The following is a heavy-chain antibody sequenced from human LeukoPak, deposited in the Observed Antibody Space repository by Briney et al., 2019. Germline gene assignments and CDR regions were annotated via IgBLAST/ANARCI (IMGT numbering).Heavy chain of an antibody. J-gene: IGHJ4*02. CDR1: GGSFSGYY. D-gene: IGHD1-26*01. Sequence: SETLSLTCAVYGGSFSGYYWSWIRQPPGKGLGWIGEINHSGSTNYNPSLKSRVTISVDTSKNQFSLKLSSVTAADTAVYYCARGIRGALLGRVEIGRKWELTFDYWGQGTLVTVSS. V-gene: IGHV4-34*01. CDR2: INHSGST. CDR3: ARGIRGALLGRVEIGRKWELTFDY.